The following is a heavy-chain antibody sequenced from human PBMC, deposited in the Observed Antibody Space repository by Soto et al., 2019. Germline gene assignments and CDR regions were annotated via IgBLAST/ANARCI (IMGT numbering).Heavy chain of an antibody. J-gene: IGHJ3*02. CDR2: TIPIFGTP. Sequence: QVQLVQSGAEVKKPGSSVKVSCKASGGTLSIYGSSWVRQAPGQGLEWMGGTIPIFGTPNYAQKFQGRVTITADKSTGKAYMELSSLRSEDTAGYYCASPYTSSFAFDIWGQGTVVTVSS. CDR1: GGTLSIYG. D-gene: IGHD6-6*01. V-gene: IGHV1-69*06. CDR3: ASPYTSSFAFDI.